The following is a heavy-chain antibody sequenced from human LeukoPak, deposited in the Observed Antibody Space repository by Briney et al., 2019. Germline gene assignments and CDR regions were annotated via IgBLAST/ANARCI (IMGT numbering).Heavy chain of an antibody. CDR1: RFTFSNYA. CDR3: AKAWTGFGGDV. Sequence: GGSLRLSCAASRFTFSNYAMCWVRQARGKGLEGVSAITKGGTTYYAASVKGRFTISRDNTRNTLYLQMDSLRADATAVYYCAKAWTGFGGDVWGQGTTVTVSS. CDR2: ITKGGTT. V-gene: IGHV3-23*01. D-gene: IGHD3-3*01. J-gene: IGHJ6*02.